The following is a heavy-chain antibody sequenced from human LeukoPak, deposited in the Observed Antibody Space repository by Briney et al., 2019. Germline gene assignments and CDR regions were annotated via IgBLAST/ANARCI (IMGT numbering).Heavy chain of an antibody. CDR3: VREGMIPTRQGGHYYHYLDA. V-gene: IGHV3-30*04. D-gene: IGHD2-21*01. CDR1: GFTFKWYA. J-gene: IGHJ6*03. Sequence: TGGSRRLSCEASGFTFKWYATHGGRRAPGKGWDGVAVVSSGGTTKYYADSVKRRFTISRDNSRNTLDLQMDSLRPEDTAVFFCVREGMIPTRQGGHYYHYLDAWAKGTTVIVSS. CDR2: VSSGGTTK.